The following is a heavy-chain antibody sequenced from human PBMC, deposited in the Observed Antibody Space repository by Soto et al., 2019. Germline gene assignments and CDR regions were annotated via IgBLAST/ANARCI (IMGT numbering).Heavy chain of an antibody. V-gene: IGHV3-33*07. CDR3: AGYCSSFSCYGGHSYYIDV. Sequence: YCMSCLLHAKKKSLEWVAVIWYDGSNKYYEDSVKGRFTSSRDNSKNTLYLQMNSLRAEDTAVYYCAGYCSSFSCYGGHSYYIDVPAKRTTVPVS. CDR2: IWYDGSNK. J-gene: IGHJ6*03. D-gene: IGHD2-2*01. CDR1: YC.